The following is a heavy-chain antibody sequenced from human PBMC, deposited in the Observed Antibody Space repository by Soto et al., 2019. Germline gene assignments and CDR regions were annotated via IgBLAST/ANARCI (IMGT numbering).Heavy chain of an antibody. CDR2: ISGSGGST. CDR1: GFTFSSYA. CDR3: AKGRSAWYYCDY. V-gene: IGHV3-23*01. J-gene: IGHJ4*02. Sequence: PGGSLRLSCAASGFTFSSYARSWVRQAPGKGLEWVSLISGSGGSTDYADSVKGRFTISRDNSKNTLSLQMNSLRAEDTAVYYCAKGRSAWYYCDYWGQGTLVTVSS. D-gene: IGHD6-19*01.